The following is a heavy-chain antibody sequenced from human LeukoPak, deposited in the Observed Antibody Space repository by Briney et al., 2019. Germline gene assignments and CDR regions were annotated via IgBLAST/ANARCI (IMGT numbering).Heavy chain of an antibody. J-gene: IGHJ4*02. Sequence: GGSLRLSCAASGFSVSSNYMSWVRQAPGKGLEWVPLIYSGGSTNYADSVKGRFTISRDSSKNTLFLQMNSLRTEDTAVYFCARVPFTASLGDYFDYWGQGALVTVSS. CDR3: ARVPFTASLGDYFDY. CDR1: GFSVSSNY. D-gene: IGHD3-16*01. V-gene: IGHV3-66*01. CDR2: IYSGGST.